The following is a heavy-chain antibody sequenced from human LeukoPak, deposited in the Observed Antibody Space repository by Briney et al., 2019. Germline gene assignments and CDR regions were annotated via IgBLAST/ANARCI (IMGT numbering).Heavy chain of an antibody. D-gene: IGHD3-3*01. V-gene: IGHV3-30*18. CDR2: ISTDGGIK. Sequence: GGSLRLSCAASGFTVSSNYMSWVRQAPGRGLEWVAVISTDGGIKIYADSVKGRFTLSRDNSINTVDLQMNSLRPEDTAIYYCVKEYHSRGFGAFFDYWGQGALVTVSS. CDR3: VKEYHSRGFGAFFDY. J-gene: IGHJ4*02. CDR1: GFTVSSNY.